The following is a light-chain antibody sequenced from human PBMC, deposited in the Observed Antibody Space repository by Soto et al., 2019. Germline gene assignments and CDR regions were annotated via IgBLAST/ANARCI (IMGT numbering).Light chain of an antibody. CDR2: LAS. J-gene: IGKJ5*01. Sequence: DIQMTQSPASLSAPVPDRLTITCRASRSISRYLSWYQQKPGKAPKLLIYLASSLQSGVPSRFSGSGSGTDFTLTISSLQPEDLATYYCLESSSALTFGQGARLEIK. V-gene: IGKV1-39*01. CDR1: RSISRY. CDR3: LESSSALT.